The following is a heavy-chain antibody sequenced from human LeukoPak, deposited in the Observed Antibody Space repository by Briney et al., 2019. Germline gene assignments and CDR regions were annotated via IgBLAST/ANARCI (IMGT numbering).Heavy chain of an antibody. CDR2: IIPILGIA. CDR3: ARSPINYDDSSGNFDY. D-gene: IGHD3-22*01. Sequence: SVKVSCKASGGTFSSYAISWVRQAPGQGLEWMGRIIPILGIANYAQKFQGRVTITADKSTSTAYMELSSLRSEDTAVYYCARSPINYDDSSGNFDYWGQGTLVTVSS. J-gene: IGHJ4*02. V-gene: IGHV1-69*04. CDR1: GGTFSSYA.